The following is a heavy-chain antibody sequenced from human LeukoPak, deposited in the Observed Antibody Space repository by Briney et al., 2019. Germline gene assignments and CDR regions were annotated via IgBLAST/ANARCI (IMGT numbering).Heavy chain of an antibody. V-gene: IGHV3-30-3*01. CDR3: ARDFPRGY. J-gene: IGHJ4*02. CDR2: ISYDGSNK. Sequence: GGSLRLSCAASGFTFSSYAMHWVRQAPGKGLEWVAVISYDGSNKYYADSVKGRFTISRDNSKNTPYLQMNSLRAEDTAVYYCARDFPRGYWGQGTLVTVSS. CDR1: GFTFSSYA.